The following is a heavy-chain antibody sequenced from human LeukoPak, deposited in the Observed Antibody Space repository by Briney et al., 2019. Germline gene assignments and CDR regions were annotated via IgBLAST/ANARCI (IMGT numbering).Heavy chain of an antibody. D-gene: IGHD3-3*01. CDR3: ARNERSGYSYLYYYMDV. CDR2: ISWNSGSI. Sequence: PGRSLRLTCAASGFTFDDYAMHWVRQAPGKGLEWVSGISWNSGSIGYADSVKGRFTISRDNARNSLYLQLNSLRADDTAVYYCARNERSGYSYLYYYMDVWGDGTTVTVSS. CDR1: GFTFDDYA. J-gene: IGHJ6*03. V-gene: IGHV3-9*01.